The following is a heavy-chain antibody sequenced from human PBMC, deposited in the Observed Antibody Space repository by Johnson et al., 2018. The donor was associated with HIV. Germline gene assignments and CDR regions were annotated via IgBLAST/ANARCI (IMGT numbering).Heavy chain of an antibody. CDR2: INQDGSEK. J-gene: IGHJ3*02. Sequence: VQLVESGGGLVQPGGSLRLSCAASGFTFRNHWMSWVRQAPGKGLEWVANINQDGSEKYYVGSLEGRFTISRDNATTSLYLKMNSVRAEDTAVYYCARAGIMATQFDILTGYSNDAFDIWGQGTMVTVSS. CDR3: ARAGIMATQFDILTGYSNDAFDI. V-gene: IGHV3-7*02. D-gene: IGHD3-9*01. CDR1: GFTFRNHW.